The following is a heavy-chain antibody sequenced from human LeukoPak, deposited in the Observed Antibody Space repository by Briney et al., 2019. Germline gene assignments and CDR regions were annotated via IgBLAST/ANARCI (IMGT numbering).Heavy chain of an antibody. CDR3: ARAGSSSEIYYYYMDV. V-gene: IGHV3-21*01. D-gene: IGHD6-6*01. CDR2: ISSSSSYI. Sequence: GGSLRLSCAASGFTFSSYSMNWVRQAPGKGLEWVSPISSSSSYIYYADSVKGRFTISRDNAKNSLYLQMNSLRAEDTAVYYCARAGSSSEIYYYYMDVWGKGTTVTVSS. CDR1: GFTFSSYS. J-gene: IGHJ6*03.